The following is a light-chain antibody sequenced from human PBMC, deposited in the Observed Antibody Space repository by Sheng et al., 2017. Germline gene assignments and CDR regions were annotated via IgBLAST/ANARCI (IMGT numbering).Light chain of an antibody. Sequence: DIQMTQSPSSLSASVGDRVTITCRASQSISSYLNWYQXKPGKAPKLLIYAASSLQSGVPSRFSGSGSGTDFTLTISSLQPEDFATYYCQQSYSTPRTFGQGTRLEIK. CDR2: AAS. CDR3: QQSYSTPRT. V-gene: IGKV1-39*01. CDR1: QSISSY. J-gene: IGKJ5*01.